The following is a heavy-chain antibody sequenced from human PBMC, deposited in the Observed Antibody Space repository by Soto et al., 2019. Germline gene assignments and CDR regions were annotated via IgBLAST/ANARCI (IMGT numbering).Heavy chain of an antibody. J-gene: IGHJ6*02. CDR1: GYTFTGYY. Sequence: GASVKVSCKASGYTFTGYYMHWVRQAPGQGLEWMGWINPNSGGTNYAQKFQGWVTMTRDTSISTAYMELSRLRSDATAVYYCATDLGIRIFGGPRGMDLWGQGTTISVSS. V-gene: IGHV1-2*04. CDR3: ATDLGIRIFGGPRGMDL. CDR2: INPNSGGT. D-gene: IGHD3-3*01.